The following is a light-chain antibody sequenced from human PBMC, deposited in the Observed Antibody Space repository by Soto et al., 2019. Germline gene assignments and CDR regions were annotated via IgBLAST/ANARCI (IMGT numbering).Light chain of an antibody. Sequence: QSALTQPPSASGSPGQSVTISCTGTSSDVGGYNYVSWYQQHPGKAPKLMIYEVNKRPSGVPDRFSGSKSGNTASLTVSGLQAEDEADYYCSSYTSSSTLVFGGGTQLTVL. CDR1: SSDVGGYNY. CDR3: SSYTSSSTLV. V-gene: IGLV2-8*01. CDR2: EVN. J-gene: IGLJ2*01.